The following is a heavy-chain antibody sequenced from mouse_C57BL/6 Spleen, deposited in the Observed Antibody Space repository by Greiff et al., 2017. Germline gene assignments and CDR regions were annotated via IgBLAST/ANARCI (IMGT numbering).Heavy chain of an antibody. CDR3: ASRGIYYDYFDY. Sequence: EVMLVESGGGLVQPGGSLKLSCAASGFTFSDYGMHWVRQAPEKGLEWVAYISSGSSTIYYADTVKGRFTISRDNAKNTLFLQMTRLRSEDTAMYYCASRGIYYDYFDYWGQGTTLTVSS. V-gene: IGHV5-17*01. CDR1: GFTFSDYG. CDR2: ISSGSSTI. J-gene: IGHJ2*01. D-gene: IGHD2-4*01.